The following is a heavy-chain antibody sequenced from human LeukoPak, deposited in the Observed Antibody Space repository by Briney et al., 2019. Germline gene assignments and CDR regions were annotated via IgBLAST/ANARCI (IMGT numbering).Heavy chain of an antibody. CDR3: TTPGDSGWYNH. D-gene: IGHD6-19*01. CDR2: ISRNGAHP. J-gene: IGHJ4*02. Sequence: GGSLRLSCAATGFTFSNYAMSWVRQAPGKGLEWVPVISRNGAHPYYIDSVRDRFTVSRDNPKNIMYLQMNSLRAEDAALYYCTTPGDSGWYNHWGQGTLVTVSS. V-gene: IGHV3-23*01. CDR1: GFTFSNYA.